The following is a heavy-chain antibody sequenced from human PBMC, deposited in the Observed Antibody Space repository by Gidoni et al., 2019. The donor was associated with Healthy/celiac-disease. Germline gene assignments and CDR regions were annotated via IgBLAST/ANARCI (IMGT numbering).Heavy chain of an antibody. CDR2: IYHSGST. Sequence: QVQLQESGPGLVKPSGTLSLTCAVAGGSSSSSNWWSWVRQPPGKGLEWIGEIYHSGSTNYNPSLKSRVTISVDTSKNQFSLKLSSVTAADTAVYYCARLWVVTAIPFYFDYWGQGTLVTVSS. V-gene: IGHV4-4*02. J-gene: IGHJ4*02. CDR1: GGSSSSSNW. D-gene: IGHD2-21*02. CDR3: ARLWVVTAIPFYFDY.